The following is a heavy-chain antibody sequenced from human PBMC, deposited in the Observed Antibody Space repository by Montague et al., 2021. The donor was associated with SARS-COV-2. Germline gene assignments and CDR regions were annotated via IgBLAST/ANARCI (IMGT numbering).Heavy chain of an antibody. Sequence: SETLSLTCTVSGGSISSPDYYWGWIRQPPGKGLEWIGSISYAGSTYYNPSLRCRVSSSMDTSKNHFSLSLNSVTAADTAVYFCARQLPSYCSTNKCYPYYFDTRGQGALVTVSS. D-gene: IGHD2-2*01. V-gene: IGHV4-39*01. CDR1: GGSISSPDYY. J-gene: IGHJ5*02. CDR3: ARQLPSYCSTNKCYPYYFDT. CDR2: ISYAGST.